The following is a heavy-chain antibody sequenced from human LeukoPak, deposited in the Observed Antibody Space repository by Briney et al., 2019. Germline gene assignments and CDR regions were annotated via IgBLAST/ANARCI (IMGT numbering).Heavy chain of an antibody. CDR2: ISAYNGNT. D-gene: IGHD6-13*01. V-gene: IGHV1-2*04. CDR3: ARVAAADWGLGAFDI. J-gene: IGHJ3*02. Sequence: ISAYNGNTNYAQKFQGWVTMTRDTSISTAYMELSRLRSDDTAVYYCARVAAADWGLGAFDIWGQGTMVTVSS.